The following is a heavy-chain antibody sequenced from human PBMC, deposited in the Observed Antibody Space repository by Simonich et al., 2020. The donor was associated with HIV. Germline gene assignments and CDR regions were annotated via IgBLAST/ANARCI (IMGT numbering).Heavy chain of an antibody. V-gene: IGHV4-34*01. D-gene: IGHD2-2*01. CDR2: NNHSGST. Sequence: QVQLQQWGAGLLKPSETLSLTCAVYGGSFSGYYWSWIRQPPGKGREWIGENNHSGSTNYNPSLKSRVTISVDTSKNQFSLKLSSVTAADTAVYYCARGFYQRLYYFDYWGQGTLVTVSS. CDR3: ARGFYQRLYYFDY. J-gene: IGHJ4*02. CDR1: GGSFSGYY.